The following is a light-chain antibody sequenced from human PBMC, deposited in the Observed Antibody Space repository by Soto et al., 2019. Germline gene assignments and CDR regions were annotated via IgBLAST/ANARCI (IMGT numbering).Light chain of an antibody. V-gene: IGKV3-15*01. CDR2: GAA. CDR3: KQYNKWPQT. Sequence: EIVMTQSPATLSVSPGERATLSCRASQSVFSSLAWYQQKPGQAPRLLIYGAATRATGIPARFSGSGSGTEFTLTITSLQSEDFAVYYCKQYNKWPQTFGQGTKVDIK. J-gene: IGKJ1*01. CDR1: QSVFSS.